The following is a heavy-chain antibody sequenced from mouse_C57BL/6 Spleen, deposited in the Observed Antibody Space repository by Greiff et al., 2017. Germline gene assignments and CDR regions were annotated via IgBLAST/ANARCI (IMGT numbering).Heavy chain of an antibody. D-gene: IGHD4-1*02. CDR2: INPKNGGT. Sequence: EVQLQQSGPELVKPGASVKISCKASGYTFTDYYMNWVKQSHGKSLEWIGDINPKNGGTSYTQKFKGKATLTVDKSSSTAYMELRSLTSEDSAVYYCARLPTGTLYAMDYWGQGTSVTVSS. CDR3: ARLPTGTLYAMDY. CDR1: GYTFTDYY. V-gene: IGHV1-26*01. J-gene: IGHJ4*01.